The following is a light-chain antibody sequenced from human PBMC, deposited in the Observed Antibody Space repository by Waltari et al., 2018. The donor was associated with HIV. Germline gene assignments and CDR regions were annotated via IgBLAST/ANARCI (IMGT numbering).Light chain of an antibody. J-gene: IGLJ3*02. Sequence: SYVLTQPPSVSVAPGQTAMITCWVHNIGSKNEQRYQQKPGQAPIPVIYDDADRPSGIPERFSGSNSGNTSTLTISRVEAGDEADYFCQVWDGNSDHQVFGGGTKLTVL. V-gene: IGLV3-21*02. CDR1: NIGSKN. CDR2: DDA. CDR3: QVWDGNSDHQV.